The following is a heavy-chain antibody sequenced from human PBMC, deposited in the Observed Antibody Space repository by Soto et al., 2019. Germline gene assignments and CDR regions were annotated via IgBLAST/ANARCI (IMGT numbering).Heavy chain of an antibody. CDR3: ARSPYCTDGVCRQMGRYGLDV. CDR2: FSSSGII. J-gene: IGHJ6*02. CDR1: GGSINSFF. Sequence: PSYTLSLTCTVSGGSINSFFWSWIRQPAGKGLEWIGRFSSSGIINYKPSLKSRVTMSVDTSKNQFSLRLGSVTAADTAVYYCARSPYCTDGVCRQMGRYGLDVWGQGTTVTVSS. V-gene: IGHV4-4*07. D-gene: IGHD2-8*01.